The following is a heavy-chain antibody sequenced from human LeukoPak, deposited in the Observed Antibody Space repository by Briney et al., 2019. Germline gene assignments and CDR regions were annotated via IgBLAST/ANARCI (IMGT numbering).Heavy chain of an antibody. J-gene: IGHJ4*02. Sequence: PGGSLRLSCEVSGFPFSDSAMHWVRQASGKGLEWVGRSRNRANNYATAYAASVRGRFTISRDDSKNTAYLQMNSLKTEDTAVYYCLEMTTKGYWDQGTLVTVSS. V-gene: IGHV3-73*01. D-gene: IGHD5-24*01. CDR1: GFPFSDSA. CDR3: LEMTTKGY. CDR2: SRNRANNYAT.